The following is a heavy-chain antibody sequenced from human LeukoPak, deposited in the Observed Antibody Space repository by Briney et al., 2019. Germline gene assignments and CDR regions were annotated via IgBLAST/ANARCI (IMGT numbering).Heavy chain of an antibody. Sequence: GGSLRLSCATSGVTFSKYSMQWVRQAPGKGLEWVAFVRFDTSQIYYADSVKGRFTISRDNSKSTLYLQMDSLRAEDTAVYYCAKDTLRSAEGYFWGQGILVIVSS. CDR1: GVTFSKYS. CDR2: VRFDTSQI. CDR3: AKDTLRSAEGYF. D-gene: IGHD3-22*01. J-gene: IGHJ4*02. V-gene: IGHV3-30*02.